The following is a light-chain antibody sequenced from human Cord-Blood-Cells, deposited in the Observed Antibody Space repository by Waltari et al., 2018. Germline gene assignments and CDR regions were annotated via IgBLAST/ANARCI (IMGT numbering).Light chain of an antibody. V-gene: IGKV1-39*01. CDR1: QSITRY. J-gene: IGKJ5*01. CDR3: QQSNSIPT. CDR2: ATS. Sequence: DIHITHLPSPLSPSEGDRVPITGRASQSITRYLNWYQQKPGKAPKHLLCATSSLQSGVPSRFSGSGSGTDFTLTNSSLQPEDFATYYCQQSNSIPTFGQGTRLEIK.